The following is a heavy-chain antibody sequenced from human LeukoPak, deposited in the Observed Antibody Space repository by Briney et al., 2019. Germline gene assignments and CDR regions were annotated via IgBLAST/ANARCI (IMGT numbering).Heavy chain of an antibody. CDR3: AREVYWCGNFDAFDI. CDR2: IYNSGRT. J-gene: IGHJ3*02. Sequence: SETLSLTCTVSGGSISSHYWSWIRQPPGKGLEWIGYIYNSGRTNYNPSLKSRVTISADTSKNQFSLKLSSVTAADTGVYYCAREVYWCGNFDAFDIWGQGTMVTVSS. V-gene: IGHV4-4*08. D-gene: IGHD2-15*01. CDR1: GGSISSHY.